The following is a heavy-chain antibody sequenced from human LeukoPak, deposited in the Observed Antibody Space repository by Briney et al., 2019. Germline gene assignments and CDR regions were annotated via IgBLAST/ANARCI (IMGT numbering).Heavy chain of an antibody. CDR1: GFTFSSNA. CDR3: ARDYYYDSSGYGVVGAFDI. D-gene: IGHD3-22*01. J-gene: IGHJ3*02. V-gene: IGHV3-30*14. Sequence: GGSLRLSCAASGFTFSSNAMHWVRQAPGKGLEWVAIISYDGSNKYYADSVKGRFTISRDNSKNTLYLQMNSLRAEDTAVYYCARDYYYDSSGYGVVGAFDIWGQGTMVTVSS. CDR2: ISYDGSNK.